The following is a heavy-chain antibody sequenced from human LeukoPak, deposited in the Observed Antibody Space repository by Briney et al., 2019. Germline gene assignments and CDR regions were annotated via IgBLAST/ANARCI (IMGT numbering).Heavy chain of an antibody. Sequence: GGSLRLSCAASGFTFRSYEMNWVRQAPGKGLEWVSYISSSGSTIYYADSVKGRFTIFRDNAKNSLYLQMNSLRAEDTAVYYCARDGGVEYYDSSNYYDYWGQGTLVTVSS. CDR3: ARDGGVEYYDSSNYYDY. CDR2: ISSSGSTI. J-gene: IGHJ4*02. D-gene: IGHD3-22*01. V-gene: IGHV3-48*03. CDR1: GFTFRSYE.